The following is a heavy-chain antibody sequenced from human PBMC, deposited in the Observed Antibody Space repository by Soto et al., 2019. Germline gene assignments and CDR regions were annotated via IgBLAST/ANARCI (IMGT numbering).Heavy chain of an antibody. Sequence: QLQLQESGPGLVKPSETLSLICTVSGGSISSSSYYWGWIRQPPGKGLEWIGSIYYSGSTYYNPSLKSRVTISVDTSKNQFSLKLSSVTAADTAVYYCASYDFWSGYYDYWGQGTLVTVSS. J-gene: IGHJ4*02. CDR2: IYYSGST. D-gene: IGHD3-3*01. V-gene: IGHV4-39*01. CDR3: ASYDFWSGYYDY. CDR1: GGSISSSSYY.